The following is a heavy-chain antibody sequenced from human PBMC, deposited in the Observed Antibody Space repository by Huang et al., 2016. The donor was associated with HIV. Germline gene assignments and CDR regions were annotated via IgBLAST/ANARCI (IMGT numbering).Heavy chain of an antibody. J-gene: IGHJ4*02. Sequence: QVQLVQSGGEVKKPGASVKVSCKASDYTFTSYGISWVRQAPGQGLEWMRWISTNNGDKNYAQKFQGRVTMTPDTSTSTAYMELRSLRSDDTAVYYCGGSSGYWSFDYWGQGTLVTVSS. CDR3: GGSSGYWSFDY. V-gene: IGHV1-18*04. D-gene: IGHD3-22*01. CDR2: ISTNNGDK. CDR1: DYTFTSYG.